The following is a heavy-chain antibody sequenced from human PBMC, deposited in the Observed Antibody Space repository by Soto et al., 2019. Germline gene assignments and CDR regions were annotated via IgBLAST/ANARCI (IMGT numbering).Heavy chain of an antibody. CDR1: GFTFSKAY. Sequence: EVQLVESGGGLVKPGGSLRLSCTASGFTFSKAYMNWVRQAPGKGLEWVGQIDSKIDADKTDFAAPVKGRFTLSRDDSENTVFLPMNGLEIEDTAMYYCVTRFTAVATARFGYWGKGTLVTVSS. CDR2: IDSKIDADKT. CDR3: VTRFTAVATARFGY. D-gene: IGHD2-21*02. J-gene: IGHJ4*02. V-gene: IGHV3-15*04.